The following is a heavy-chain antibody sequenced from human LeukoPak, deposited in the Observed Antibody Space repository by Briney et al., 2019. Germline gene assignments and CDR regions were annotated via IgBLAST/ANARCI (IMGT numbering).Heavy chain of an antibody. V-gene: IGHV3-30*18. CDR3: AKSPPSDYYYYGMDV. Sequence: PGGSLRLSCAASGFTFSSYGMHWVRQAPGKGLEWVAVISYDGSNKYYADSVKGRFTISRDNSKNTLHLQMNSLRAEDTAVYYCAKSPPSDYYYYGMDVWGQGTTVTVSS. CDR1: GFTFSSYG. J-gene: IGHJ6*02. CDR2: ISYDGSNK.